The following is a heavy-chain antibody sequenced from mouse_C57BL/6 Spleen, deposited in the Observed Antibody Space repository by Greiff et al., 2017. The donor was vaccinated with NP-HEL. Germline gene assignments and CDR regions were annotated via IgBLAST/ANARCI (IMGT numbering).Heavy chain of an antibody. CDR2: IHPNSGST. J-gene: IGHJ4*01. V-gene: IGHV1-64*01. CDR3: ARHYGNPYAMDY. Sequence: QVQLQQPGAELVKPGASVKLSCKASGYTFTSYWMHWVKQRPGQGLEWIGMIHPNSGSTNYNEKFKSKATLTVDKSSSTAYMQLSSLTSEDSAVYYCARHYGNPYAMDYWGQGTSVTVSS. D-gene: IGHD2-1*01. CDR1: GYTFTSYW.